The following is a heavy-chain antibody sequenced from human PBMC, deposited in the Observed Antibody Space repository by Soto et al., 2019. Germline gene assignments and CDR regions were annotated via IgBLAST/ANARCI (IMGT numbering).Heavy chain of an antibody. J-gene: IGHJ6*02. V-gene: IGHV4-59*08. CDR1: GGSITNYY. D-gene: IGHD3-10*01. CDR3: AGHGFGPLHGLVDV. Sequence: QVQLQESGPGLVKPSETLSLTCTVSGGSITNYYCSWFRQPPGKGLEWIGYINYDGYSAYNLSLKRRVTLSRDASKTQSSLMLESVPATDTAVYYCAGHGFGPLHGLVDVWGPGTTVIVSS. CDR2: INYDGYS.